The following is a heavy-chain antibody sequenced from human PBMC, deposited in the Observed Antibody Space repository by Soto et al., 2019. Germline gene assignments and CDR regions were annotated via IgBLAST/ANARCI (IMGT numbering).Heavy chain of an antibody. CDR3: ARVTRVAFHSVVFSRPNDKSGNLNYYYYGMDV. CDR2: IWYDGSNK. J-gene: IGHJ6*02. V-gene: IGHV3-33*01. Sequence: GGSLRLSCAASGFTFSSYGMHWVRQAPGKGLEWVAVIWYDGSNKYYADSVKGPFTISRDNSKNTLYMQMNSLRAEDTAVYYCARVTRVAFHSVVFSRPNDKSGNLNYYYYGMDVWGQGTTVTVSS. D-gene: IGHD1-1*01. CDR1: GFTFSSYG.